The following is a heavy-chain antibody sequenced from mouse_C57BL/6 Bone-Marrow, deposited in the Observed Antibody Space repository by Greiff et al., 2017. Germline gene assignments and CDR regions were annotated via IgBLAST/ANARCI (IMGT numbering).Heavy chain of an antibody. CDR2: ISGGGGNT. Sequence: EVKVVESGGGLVKPGGSLKLSCAASGFNFSSYTMSWVRQTPEKRLQWVAAISGGGGNTYYPDSGKGRFTISRDNDKNILYLQMSRLRSEDTALYYCSRQVTTVLATKYFDVWGTGTTVTVSS. J-gene: IGHJ1*03. CDR3: SRQVTTVLATKYFDV. D-gene: IGHD1-1*01. V-gene: IGHV5-9*01. CDR1: GFNFSSYT.